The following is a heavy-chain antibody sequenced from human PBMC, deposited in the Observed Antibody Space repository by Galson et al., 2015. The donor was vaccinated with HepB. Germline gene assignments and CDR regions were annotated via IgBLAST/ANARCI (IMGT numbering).Heavy chain of an antibody. CDR2: ISRSGGTT. CDR3: VRSADISMGRGGDY. CDR1: EFTFSSYA. J-gene: IGHJ4*02. D-gene: IGHD5-18*01. V-gene: IGHV3-64*01. Sequence: SLRLSCAASEFTFSSYAMHRVRQAPGKGLEYVSGISRSGGTTYYGNSVEGRFTISRDNSDNTLYLQMGSLRAEDTAVYYCVRSADISMGRGGDYWGQGTLVTVSS.